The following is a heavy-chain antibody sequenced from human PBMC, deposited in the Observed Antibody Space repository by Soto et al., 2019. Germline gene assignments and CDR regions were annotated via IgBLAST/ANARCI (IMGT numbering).Heavy chain of an antibody. J-gene: IGHJ6*02. CDR3: ARGEDAFFYYGLDV. CDR2: IDDTGISGYTPST. Sequence: QVQLQESGPRLVKPSATLSLTCTVSGGSITSSYWSWIRRPPGKGLEWIAYIDDTGISGYTPSTSYNPSLKSRVTMSVDTSKSQFSLKLTSVTAADTAVYYCARGEDAFFYYGLDVWGQGITVTVSS. CDR1: GGSITSSY. V-gene: IGHV4-59*01.